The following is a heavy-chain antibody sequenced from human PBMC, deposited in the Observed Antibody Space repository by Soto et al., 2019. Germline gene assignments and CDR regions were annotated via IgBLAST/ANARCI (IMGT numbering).Heavy chain of an antibody. V-gene: IGHV1-46*01. D-gene: IGHD4-17*01. CDR1: GYTLTSYH. CDR2: MSPSGDRT. Sequence: QVQLVQSGAEVKKPGASAKVSCRASGYTLTSYHMDWVRRAPGQGLDWVGKMSPSGDRTWYPQKCRGRVTITRATSTGTYYMELSSLIFYDTALYHCARDGGHYGDNDYWGKGPLVSLSS. J-gene: IGHJ4*02. CDR3: ARDGGHYGDNDY.